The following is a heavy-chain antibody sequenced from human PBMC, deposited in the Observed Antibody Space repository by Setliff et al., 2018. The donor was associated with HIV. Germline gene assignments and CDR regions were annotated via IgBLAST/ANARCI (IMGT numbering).Heavy chain of an antibody. V-gene: IGHV3-21*01. CDR2: ISSSSTYI. CDR3: ATGYFYDSSGYKH. Sequence: PGGSLRLSCVDSGFTFTTYSMNWVRQAPGKGLEWVSSISSSSTYIDYADSVKGRFTISRDNAKNSLYLQMNSLRAEDTAVYYCATGYFYDSSGYKHWGQGTLVTVSS. J-gene: IGHJ4*02. CDR1: GFTFTTYS. D-gene: IGHD3-22*01.